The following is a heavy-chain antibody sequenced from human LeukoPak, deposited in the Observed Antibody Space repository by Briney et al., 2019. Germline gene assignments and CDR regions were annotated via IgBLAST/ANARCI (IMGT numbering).Heavy chain of an antibody. CDR1: GYTFTSYG. CDR2: ISACNGNT. J-gene: IGHJ4*02. Sequence: ASVKVSCKASGYTFTSYGISWVRQAPGQGLEWMGWISACNGNTNYAQKLQGRVTMTTDTSTSTAYMELRSLRSDDTAVYYCARDLTVVTAYYFGYWGQGTLVTVSS. V-gene: IGHV1-18*01. D-gene: IGHD2-21*02. CDR3: ARDLTVVTAYYFGY.